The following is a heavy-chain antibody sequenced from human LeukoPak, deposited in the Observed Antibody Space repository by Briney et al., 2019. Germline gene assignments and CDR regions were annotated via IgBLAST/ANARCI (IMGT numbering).Heavy chain of an antibody. V-gene: IGHV4-4*07. Sequence: SETLSLTCTVSGGSISSYYWSWIRQPAGKGLEWIGHIYTSGSTNYNPSLKSRVTMSVDTSKNQFSLKLNSVTAADTAVYYCARDKGSSSWRLSWFDPWGQGTLVTVSS. D-gene: IGHD6-13*01. CDR1: GGSISSYY. CDR3: ARDKGSSSWRLSWFDP. J-gene: IGHJ5*02. CDR2: IYTSGST.